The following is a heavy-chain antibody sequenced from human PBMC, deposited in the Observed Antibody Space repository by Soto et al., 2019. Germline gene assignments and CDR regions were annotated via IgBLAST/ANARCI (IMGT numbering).Heavy chain of an antibody. CDR1: GGTFSSYA. Sequence: QVQLVQSGAEVKKPGSSVKVSCKASGGTFSSYAISWVRQAPGQGLEWMGGIIPIFGTANYEQKFQGRVTITADESTSTAYMELSSLRSEDTAVYYCARENYYDSSGYYSYWFDPWGQGTLVTVSS. V-gene: IGHV1-69*01. D-gene: IGHD3-22*01. CDR3: ARENYYDSSGYYSYWFDP. J-gene: IGHJ5*02. CDR2: IIPIFGTA.